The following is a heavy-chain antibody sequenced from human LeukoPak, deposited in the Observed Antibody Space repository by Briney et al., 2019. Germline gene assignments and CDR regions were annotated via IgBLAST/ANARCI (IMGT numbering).Heavy chain of an antibody. J-gene: IGHJ4*02. Sequence: GGSLRLSCAASGFTFSSYAMSWVRQAPGKGLEWVSAISGSGGSTYYADSVKDRFTISRDNSKNTLYLQMNSLRAEDTAVYYCANAARAVAGSSMGFDYWGQGTLVTVSS. CDR3: ANAARAVAGSSMGFDY. CDR1: GFTFSSYA. CDR2: ISGSGGST. V-gene: IGHV3-23*01. D-gene: IGHD6-19*01.